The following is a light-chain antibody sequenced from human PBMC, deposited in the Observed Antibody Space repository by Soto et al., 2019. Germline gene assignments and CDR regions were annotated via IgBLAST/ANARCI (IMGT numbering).Light chain of an antibody. J-gene: IGLJ1*01. CDR2: EVS. CDR1: SSDVGAYNF. Sequence: QSALTQPASVSGSPGQSSTISCTGTSSDVGAYNFVSWYQHHPDKAPKLMISEVSNRPSGVSDRFSGSKSGNTAPLTISGLQAEDEADYYCASLTTTSFVFGTGTRSPS. V-gene: IGLV2-14*01. CDR3: ASLTTTSFV.